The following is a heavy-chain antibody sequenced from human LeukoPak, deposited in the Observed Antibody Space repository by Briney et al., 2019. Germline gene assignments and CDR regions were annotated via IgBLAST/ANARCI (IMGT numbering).Heavy chain of an antibody. V-gene: IGHV3-15*01. D-gene: IGHD1-26*01. J-gene: IGHJ3*02. CDR3: TTEPPRVRWELQRGGAFDI. CDR2: IKSRSDGGTT. Sequence: GGSLRLFCAASGFTFSSYAITWVRQAPGKGLEWVGRIKSRSDGGTTDYAAPVKGRFTISRDDSKNTLYLQMNSLKTEDTAVYYCTTEPPRVRWELQRGGAFDIWGQGTMVTVSS. CDR1: GFTFSSYA.